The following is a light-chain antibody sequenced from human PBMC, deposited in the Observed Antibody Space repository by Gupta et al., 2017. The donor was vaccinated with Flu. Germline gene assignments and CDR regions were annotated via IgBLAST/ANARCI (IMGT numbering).Light chain of an antibody. J-gene: IGLJ3*02. CDR1: TGDVTSGDY. CDR2: DTS. Sequence: QAVATQEPSLPVTPAGTVTLTCGASTGDVTSGDYPYGFQQKPGQDPRTLIDDTSNKHSWTPARFSGSLRGGKAALTLSGAQHGDEAEYYCVLSYSGARVFGGGTKLTVL. CDR3: VLSYSGARV. V-gene: IGLV7-46*01.